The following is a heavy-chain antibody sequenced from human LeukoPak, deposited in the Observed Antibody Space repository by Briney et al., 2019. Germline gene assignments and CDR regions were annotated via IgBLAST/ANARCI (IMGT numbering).Heavy chain of an antibody. V-gene: IGHV3-7*01. Sequence: GGSLRLSCAASGFTFSSYWMSWVRQAPGMGLEWVANINQDGSENYYVDSVKGRFTISRDNANNSLYLHMNSLRAEDTAVYYCARDPPSGYDSPGDWGLGTLVTVSS. D-gene: IGHD3-22*01. CDR3: ARDPPSGYDSPGD. CDR1: GFTFSSYW. J-gene: IGHJ4*02. CDR2: INQDGSEN.